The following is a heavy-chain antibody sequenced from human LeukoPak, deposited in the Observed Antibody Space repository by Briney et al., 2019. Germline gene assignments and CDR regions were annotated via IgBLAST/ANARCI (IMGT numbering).Heavy chain of an antibody. D-gene: IGHD4-17*01. CDR2: ISYDGSNK. CDR3: AKATVTRGGYYYYGMDV. J-gene: IGHJ6*02. Sequence: GGSLRLSCAASGFTLSSYGMHWVCQAPGKGLEWVAVISYDGSNKYYADSVKGRFTISRDNSKNTLYLQMNSLRAEDTAVYYCAKATVTRGGYYYYGMDVWGQATTVTVSS. V-gene: IGHV3-30*18. CDR1: GFTLSSYG.